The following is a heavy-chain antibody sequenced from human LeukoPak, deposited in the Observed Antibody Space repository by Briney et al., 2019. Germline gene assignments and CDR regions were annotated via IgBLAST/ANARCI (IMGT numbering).Heavy chain of an antibody. CDR1: GGSFTDYY. J-gene: IGHJ4*02. CDR2: INHSGYT. Sequence: SETLSLTCAAYGGSFTDYYWSWIRRPPGKGLEWIGEINHSGYTNYNPSLKSRVSVSVDTSKNQFSLKLSSVTAADTAVYYCARGQYTGYPTHWGQGTLVTVSS. CDR3: ARGQYTGYPTH. V-gene: IGHV4-34*01. D-gene: IGHD5-12*01.